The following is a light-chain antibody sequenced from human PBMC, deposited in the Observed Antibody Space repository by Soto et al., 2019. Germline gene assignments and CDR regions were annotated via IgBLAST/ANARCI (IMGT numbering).Light chain of an antibody. CDR3: QSYDSSLSGYV. CDR1: SSNIGAGYD. J-gene: IGLJ1*01. Sequence: QSVLTQPPSVSGAPGQRVTISCTGSSSNIGAGYDVHWYQQLPGTAPKLPIYGNSNRPSGVPDRFSGSKSGTSASLAITGLQAEDEADYYCQSYDSSLSGYVFGTGTKPTVL. V-gene: IGLV1-40*01. CDR2: GNS.